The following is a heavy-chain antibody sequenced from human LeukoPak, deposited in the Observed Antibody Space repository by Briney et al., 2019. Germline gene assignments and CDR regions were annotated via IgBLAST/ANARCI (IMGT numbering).Heavy chain of an antibody. CDR1: GFTFSNYW. V-gene: IGHV3-23*01. J-gene: IGHJ4*02. CDR2: ISGSGGDT. CDR3: AKDRYNSGWGYFDY. D-gene: IGHD6-19*01. Sequence: QPGGSLRLSCAASGFTFSNYWMHWVRQAPGKGLEWVSLISGSGGDTYYADSVKGRFTISRDNSKNTLYLQMNSLRAEDTAVYYCAKDRYNSGWGYFDYWGQGTLVTVSS.